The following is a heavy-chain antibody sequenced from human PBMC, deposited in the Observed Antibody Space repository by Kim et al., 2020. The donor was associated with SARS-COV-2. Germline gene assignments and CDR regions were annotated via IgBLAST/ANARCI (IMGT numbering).Heavy chain of an antibody. D-gene: IGHD2-8*01. CDR1: GFTVSSNY. J-gene: IGHJ6*02. CDR2: IYSGGST. Sequence: GGSLRLSCAASGFTVSSNYMSWVRQAPGKGLEWVSVIYSGGSTYYADSVKGRFTSASDNSKNTPLLQMNSLGAEDTAVYYWARSSVGYGQLSYYYYYAMDVWGQGTKVSVSS. CDR3: ARSSVGYGQLSYYYYYAMDV. V-gene: IGHV3-66*02.